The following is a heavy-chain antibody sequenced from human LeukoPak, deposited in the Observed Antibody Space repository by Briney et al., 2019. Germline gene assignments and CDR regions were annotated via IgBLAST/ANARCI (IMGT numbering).Heavy chain of an antibody. D-gene: IGHD3-3*01. V-gene: IGHV3-23*01. CDR1: GFTFSSYA. J-gene: IGHJ4*02. Sequence: GGSLRLSCAASGFTFSSYAMSWVRQAPGKGLEWVSAISGSGGSTYYADSVKGRFTISRDNSKNTLYLQMNSLRAEDTVVYYCARSGNFWSGYYHYWGQGTLVTVSS. CDR2: ISGSGGST. CDR3: ARSGNFWSGYYHY.